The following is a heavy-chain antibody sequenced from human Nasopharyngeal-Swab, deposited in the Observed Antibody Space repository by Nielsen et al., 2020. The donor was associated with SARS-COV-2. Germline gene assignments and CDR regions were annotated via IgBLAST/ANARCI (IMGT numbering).Heavy chain of an antibody. CDR1: GFTFSTYA. CDR2: IDAGGGNT. V-gene: IGHV3-23*01. J-gene: IGHJ4*02. D-gene: IGHD6-19*01. Sequence: GESLKISCAASGFTFSTYAMTWVRQAPGKGLEWVSTIDAGGGNTWYADSVKGRFTISRDNSKNTLYLQMSSLRAEDTAVYYCARRPRIVVTATGYYFDCWGQGALVTVSS. CDR3: ARRPRIVVTATGYYFDC.